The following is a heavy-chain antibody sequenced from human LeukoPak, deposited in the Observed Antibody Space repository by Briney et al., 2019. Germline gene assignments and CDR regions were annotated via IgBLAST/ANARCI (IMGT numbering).Heavy chain of an antibody. CDR3: ARDSASGSYRHAFDI. J-gene: IGHJ3*02. CDR2: ISRSSSTI. Sequence: GGSLRLSCAASGLTFSSYSMNWVRQAPGKGLEWVSYISRSSSTISYADSVKGRFTISRDNAKNSLYLQMNSLRDEDTAVYYCARDSASGSYRHAFDIWGQGTMVTVSS. CDR1: GLTFSSYS. V-gene: IGHV3-48*02. D-gene: IGHD1-26*01.